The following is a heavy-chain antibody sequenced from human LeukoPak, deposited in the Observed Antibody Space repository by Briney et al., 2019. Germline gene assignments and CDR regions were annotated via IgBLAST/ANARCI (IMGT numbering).Heavy chain of an antibody. CDR2: IYYSGST. CDR1: GGSISSYY. J-gene: IGHJ4*02. CDR3: ARAPTIFGVVIFYFDY. V-gene: IGHV4-59*01. Sequence: SETLSLTCTVSGGSISSYYWSWIRQPPGKGLEWIGYIYYSGSTNYNPSLKSRVTISVDTSKNQFSLKLSSVTAADTAVYYCARAPTIFGVVIFYFDYWGQGTLVTVSP. D-gene: IGHD3-3*01.